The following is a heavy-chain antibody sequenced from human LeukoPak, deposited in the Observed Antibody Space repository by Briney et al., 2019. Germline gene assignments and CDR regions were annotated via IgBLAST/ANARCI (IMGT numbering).Heavy chain of an antibody. V-gene: IGHV3-23*01. CDR3: AKFTRTLVRGALVN. CDR1: GFTFSSYG. J-gene: IGHJ4*02. D-gene: IGHD3-10*01. Sequence: GGSLRLSCAASGFTFSSYGMSWVRQAPGKGLEWVSAIGGSGGSTYYADSVKGRFTISRDDSKNTLYLQMNSLRAEDTAIYYCAKFTRTLVRGALVNWGQGTLVTVSS. CDR2: IGGSGGST.